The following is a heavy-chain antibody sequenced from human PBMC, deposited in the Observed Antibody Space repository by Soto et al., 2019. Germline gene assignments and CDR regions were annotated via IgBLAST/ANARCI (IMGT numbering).Heavy chain of an antibody. V-gene: IGHV4-59*01. J-gene: IGHJ4*02. CDR2: IYYSGST. Sequence: QVQLQESGPGLVKPSETLSLTCTVSGGSISSYYWSWIRQPPGKGLEWIGSIYYSGSTNYNPSLTGQVTIPEAPSKNPFSRKRSPVAAADTAVYSCAGGALGGGDFWSGSHDYWGQGTLVTVSS. D-gene: IGHD3-3*01. CDR3: AGGALGGGDFWSGSHDY. CDR1: GGSISSYY.